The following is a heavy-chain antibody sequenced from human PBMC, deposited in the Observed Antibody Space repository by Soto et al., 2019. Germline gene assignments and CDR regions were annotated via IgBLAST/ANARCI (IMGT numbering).Heavy chain of an antibody. J-gene: IGHJ4*02. CDR3: ARDKRQWLPLAFDY. CDR2: ISSSSSYI. D-gene: IGHD6-19*01. CDR1: GFTFSSYS. Sequence: GGSLRLSCAASGFTFSSYSMNWVRQAPGKGLEWVSSISSSSSYIYYADSVKGRFTISRDKAKNSLYLQMNSLRAEDTAVYYCARDKRQWLPLAFDYWGQGTLVTVSS. V-gene: IGHV3-21*01.